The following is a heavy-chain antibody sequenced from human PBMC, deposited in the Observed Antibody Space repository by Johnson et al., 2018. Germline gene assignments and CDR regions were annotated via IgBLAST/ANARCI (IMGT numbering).Heavy chain of an antibody. J-gene: IGHJ4*02. D-gene: IGHD3-10*01. CDR2: SKTDGSET. CDR3: ARVIVYGSGSLPE. V-gene: IGHV3-74*01. CDR1: GFAFSGYW. Sequence: EVQLVESGGGLVQPGGSLRLSCAASGFAFSGYWMHWVRQAPGKGPVWVARSKTDGSETNYADSVKGLFTISRDNVKNMLSLQMNRLRADDTALYFCARVIVYGSGSLPEGGQGTLVTVSS.